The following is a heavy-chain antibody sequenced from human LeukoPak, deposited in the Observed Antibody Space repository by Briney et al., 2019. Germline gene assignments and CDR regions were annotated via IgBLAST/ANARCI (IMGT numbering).Heavy chain of an antibody. D-gene: IGHD3-22*01. CDR3: GRQAYDTGYDAFDI. CDR1: GGSISSYY. Sequence: NPSETLSLTCTVSGGSISSYYWSWIRQPAGKGLEWIGRVYSSGSTNYNPSLKSRVTLSVDTSKNQFSLRLTSVTAADSAVYYCGRQAYDTGYDAFDIWGQGKMVPVSS. CDR2: VYSSGST. V-gene: IGHV4-4*07. J-gene: IGHJ3*02.